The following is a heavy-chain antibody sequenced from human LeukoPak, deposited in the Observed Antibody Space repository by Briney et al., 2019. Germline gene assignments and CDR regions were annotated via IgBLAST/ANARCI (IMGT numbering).Heavy chain of an antibody. V-gene: IGHV4-61*02. CDR1: GGSISSGSYY. CDR3: ARWSVGYDSSGYYYWHFDY. CDR2: IYTSGST. J-gene: IGHJ4*02. D-gene: IGHD3-22*01. Sequence: PSQTLSLTCTVSGGSISSGSYYWSWIRQPAGKGLEWIGRIYTSGSTNYNPSLKSRATISVDTSKNQFSLKLSSVTAADTAVYYCARWSVGYDSSGYYYWHFDYWGQGTLVTVSS.